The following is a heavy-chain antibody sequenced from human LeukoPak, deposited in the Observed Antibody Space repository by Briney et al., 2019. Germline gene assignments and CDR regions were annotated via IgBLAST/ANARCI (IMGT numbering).Heavy chain of an antibody. D-gene: IGHD2-15*01. CDR1: GFTFSSYS. CDR2: ISSSSSYI. CDR3: AREDIVVVVAATEEIYYFDY. Sequence: GGSLRLSCAASGFTFSSYSMNWVRQAPGKGLEGVSSISSSSSYIYYADSVKGRFTISRDNAKNSLYLQMNSLRAEDTAVYYCAREDIVVVVAATEEIYYFDYWGQGTLVTVSS. J-gene: IGHJ4*02. V-gene: IGHV3-21*01.